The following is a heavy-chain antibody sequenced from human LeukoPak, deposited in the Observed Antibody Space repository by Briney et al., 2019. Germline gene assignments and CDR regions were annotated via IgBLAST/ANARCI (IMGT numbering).Heavy chain of an antibody. D-gene: IGHD6-19*01. CDR1: GFTFSSYS. V-gene: IGHV3-21*01. Sequence: PGGSLRLSCAASGFTFSSYSMNWVRQAPRKGLEWVSSISSSSYIYYADSVKGRFTTSRDNAKNSLYLQMNSLRAEDTAVYYCARDPSIAVAGVFDYWGQGTLVTVSS. CDR2: ISSSSYI. J-gene: IGHJ4*02. CDR3: ARDPSIAVAGVFDY.